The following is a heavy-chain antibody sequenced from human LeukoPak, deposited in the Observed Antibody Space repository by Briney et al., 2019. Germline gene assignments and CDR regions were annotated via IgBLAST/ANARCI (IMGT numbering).Heavy chain of an antibody. V-gene: IGHV4-30-2*01. Sequence: PSETLSLICAVSGGSISSGAYSWSWIRQPPGKGLEWIGYIYHSGSTYYNPSLKSRVTISVDRSKNHFSLRLSSVTAADTAVYYCAGLHDSSGYYPEYNGMDVWGQGTTVTVSS. CDR2: IYHSGST. CDR1: GGSISSGAYS. J-gene: IGHJ6*02. D-gene: IGHD3-22*01. CDR3: AGLHDSSGYYPEYNGMDV.